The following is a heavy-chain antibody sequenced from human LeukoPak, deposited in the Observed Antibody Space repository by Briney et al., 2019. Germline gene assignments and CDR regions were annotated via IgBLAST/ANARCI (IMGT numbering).Heavy chain of an antibody. CDR3: AKDPPWDCSGTSCYDD. CDR2: ISGSGDST. D-gene: IGHD2-2*01. Sequence: GGSLRLSCAVSGFTFSNYAMSWVRQAPGKGLEWVLAISGSGDSTYYADSVKGRFTISRDNSKNTLYLQMNSLRAEDAAVYYCAKDPPWDCSGTSCYDDWGQGTLVTVSS. J-gene: IGHJ4*02. V-gene: IGHV3-23*01. CDR1: GFTFSNYA.